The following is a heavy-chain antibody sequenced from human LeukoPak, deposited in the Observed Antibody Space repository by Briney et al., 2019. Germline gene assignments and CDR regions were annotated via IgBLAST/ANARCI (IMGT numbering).Heavy chain of an antibody. Sequence: PGGSLRLSCAASGFTFSSYAMHWVRQAPGKGLEWVAVISYDGSNKYYADFVKGRFTISRDNSKNTLYLQMNSLRAEDTAVYYCARGSYYDSSGYPDYWGQGTLVTVSS. CDR1: GFTFSSYA. CDR3: ARGSYYDSSGYPDY. J-gene: IGHJ4*02. D-gene: IGHD3-22*01. CDR2: ISYDGSNK. V-gene: IGHV3-30-3*01.